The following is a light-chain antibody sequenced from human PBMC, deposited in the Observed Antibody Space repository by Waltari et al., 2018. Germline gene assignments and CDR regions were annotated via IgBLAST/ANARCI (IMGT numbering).Light chain of an antibody. J-gene: IGKJ1*01. CDR3: QQYYSLPWA. CDR1: QRVLFNFNNKNY. V-gene: IGKV4-1*01. CDR2: WAS. Sequence: DIVMTQSPDSLAVPLGERATINCKSSQRVLFNFNNKNYLGWYQHKPGRPPKPLIYWASTRESGVPDRFSGSGSGTDFNLTISSLQAEDVAVYYCQQYYSLPWAFGQGTKVEIK.